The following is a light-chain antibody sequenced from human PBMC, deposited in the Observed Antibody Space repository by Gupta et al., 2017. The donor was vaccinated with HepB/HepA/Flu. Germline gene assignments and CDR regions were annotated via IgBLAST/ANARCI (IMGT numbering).Light chain of an antibody. CDR2: GAS. CDR1: QSVSSSY. Sequence: EIVLTQSPGTLSLSPGERATLSCRASQSVSSSYLAWYQQKVGQAPRLLIYGASSSATPIPDRFSGCGSGTDFTLSIIRLESEDFAVYYCHQECSSPCSFGQGTKLEIK. V-gene: IGKV3-20*01. J-gene: IGKJ2*04. CDR3: HQECSSPCS.